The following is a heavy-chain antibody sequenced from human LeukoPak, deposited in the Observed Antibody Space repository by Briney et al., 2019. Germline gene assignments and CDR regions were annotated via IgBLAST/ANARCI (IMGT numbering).Heavy chain of an antibody. D-gene: IGHD3-22*01. J-gene: IGHJ4*02. CDR3: ARESSGVEVNYYDSSGYSY. CDR1: GFTFSSYG. V-gene: IGHV3-33*01. CDR2: IWYDGSNK. Sequence: GGSLRLSCAASGFTFSSYGMHWVRQAPGKGLEWVAVIWYDGSNKYYADSVKGRFTNSRDNPKNTLYLQMNSLRAEDTAVYYCARESSGVEVNYYDSSGYSYWGQGTLVTVSS.